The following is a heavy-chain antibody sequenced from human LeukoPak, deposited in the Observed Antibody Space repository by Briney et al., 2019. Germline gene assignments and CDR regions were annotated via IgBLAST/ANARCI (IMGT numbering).Heavy chain of an antibody. CDR3: TTLSGWYSAFDI. CDR1: GFTLSNAW. CDR2: IKSKADGGTT. D-gene: IGHD6-19*01. J-gene: IGHJ3*02. Sequence: GGSLRLSCAASGFTLSNAWMSWVRQAPGKGLEWVGRIKSKADGGTTDYAPVKGRFTISRDDSKNTLFLQMNSLKTEDTAVYYCTTLSGWYSAFDIWGQGTMVTVSA. V-gene: IGHV3-15*01.